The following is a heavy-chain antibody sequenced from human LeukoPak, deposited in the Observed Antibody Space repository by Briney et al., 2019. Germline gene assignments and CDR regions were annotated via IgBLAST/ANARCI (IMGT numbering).Heavy chain of an antibody. V-gene: IGHV3-21*01. Sequence: PGGSLRLSCAASGFTFSSYSMNWVRQAPGKGLEWVSSISSSSYIYYADSVKGRFTISRDNAENSLYLQMNSLRAEDTAVYYCARDLTTVTTSWGQGTLVTVSS. CDR3: ARDLTTVTTS. J-gene: IGHJ4*02. D-gene: IGHD4-17*01. CDR1: GFTFSSYS. CDR2: ISSSSYI.